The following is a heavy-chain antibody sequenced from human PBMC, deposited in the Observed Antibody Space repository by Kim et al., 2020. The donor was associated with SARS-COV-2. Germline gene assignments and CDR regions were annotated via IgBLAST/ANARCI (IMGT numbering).Heavy chain of an antibody. CDR2: ISYDGSNK. CDR1: GFTFSSYA. J-gene: IGHJ4*02. V-gene: IGHV3-30*04. D-gene: IGHD3-9*01. Sequence: GGSLRLSCAASGFTFSSYAMHWVRQAPGKGLEWVAVISYDGSNKYYADSVKGRFTISRDNSKNTLYLQMNSLRAEDTAVYYCARDLGGVYVILTGEVDDWGEGSLLTLS. CDR3: ARDLGGVYVILTGEVDD.